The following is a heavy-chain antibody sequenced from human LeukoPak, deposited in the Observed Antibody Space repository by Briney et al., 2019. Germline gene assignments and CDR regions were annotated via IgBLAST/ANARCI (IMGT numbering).Heavy chain of an antibody. J-gene: IGHJ6*03. Sequence: PSETLSLTCTVSGYSISSGYYWGWIRQPPGKGLEWIGSIYHSGSTYYNPSLKSRVTISVDTSKNQFSLKLSSVTAADTAVYYCARERYFDFWSSYYIVGGYYYYYMDVWGKGTTVTVSS. CDR3: ARERYFDFWSSYYIVGGYYYYYMDV. D-gene: IGHD3-3*01. CDR1: GYSISSGYY. V-gene: IGHV4-38-2*02. CDR2: IYHSGST.